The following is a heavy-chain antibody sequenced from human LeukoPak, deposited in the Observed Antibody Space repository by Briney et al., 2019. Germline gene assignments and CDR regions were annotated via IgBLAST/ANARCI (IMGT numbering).Heavy chain of an antibody. J-gene: IGHJ4*02. CDR2: ISGSGGST. D-gene: IGHD6-13*01. CDR3: AKTRPLDSSSWSHGDY. CDR1: GFTFSSYA. Sequence: PGGSLRLSCAASGFTFSSYAMSWVRQAPGKGLEWVSAISGSGGSTYYGDSVKGRFTISRDNSKNTLYLQMNSLRAEDTAVCYCAKTRPLDSSSWSHGDYWGQGSLVTVSS. V-gene: IGHV3-23*01.